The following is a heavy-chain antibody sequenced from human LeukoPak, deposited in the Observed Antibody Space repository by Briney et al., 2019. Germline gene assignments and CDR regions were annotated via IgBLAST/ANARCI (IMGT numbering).Heavy chain of an antibody. D-gene: IGHD6-19*01. Sequence: PSETLSLTYTVSGGSISSYYWSWIRQPPGKGLEWIGYIYYSGSTNYNPSLKSRVTISVDTSKNQFSLKLSSVTAADTAVYYCARHSEVAGTGYFDYWGQGTLVTVSS. CDR3: ARHSEVAGTGYFDY. CDR1: GGSISSYY. V-gene: IGHV4-59*08. CDR2: IYYSGST. J-gene: IGHJ4*02.